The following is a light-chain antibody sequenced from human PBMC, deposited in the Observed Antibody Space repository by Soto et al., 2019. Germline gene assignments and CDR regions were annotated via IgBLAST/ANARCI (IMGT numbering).Light chain of an antibody. CDR2: AES. Sequence: DIQMTQSPSSLSASVGDRVTITCRSIQSISNYLAWYQQKPGKVPKLLIYAESTLQSGVPSRFSGSGSGTDFTLAISSLQSEDFAVYYCQQYGDWPLTFGGGTKVDIK. J-gene: IGKJ4*01. CDR3: QQYGDWPLT. CDR1: QSISNY. V-gene: IGKV1-27*01.